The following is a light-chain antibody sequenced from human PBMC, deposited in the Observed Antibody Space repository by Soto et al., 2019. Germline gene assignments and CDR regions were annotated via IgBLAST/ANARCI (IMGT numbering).Light chain of an antibody. CDR3: QQTYTIPWT. CDR2: SAT. V-gene: IGKV1-39*01. J-gene: IGKJ1*01. CDR1: QSFSNY. Sequence: DIQMTQSPSSVSASVGDRVTITCRTSQSFSNYLAWYQHRPGKAPKLLIYSATVLQSGVPSRFRGSGPGTDFTLTISRLQPEDSATYYCQQTYTIPWTFGQGTRVEIK.